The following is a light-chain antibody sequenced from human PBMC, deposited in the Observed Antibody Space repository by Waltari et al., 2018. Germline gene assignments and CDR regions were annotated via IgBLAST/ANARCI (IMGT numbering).Light chain of an antibody. CDR2: KAN. V-gene: IGLV8-61*01. Sequence: QTVVTQEPSLSVSPGGTVTLTFALSSGSPSTTSYATWDQQPPGPVPRTLVSKANARSSGVPDRLSGSILRNTAALTITGAQADDESDYYCALYMGSGIWVFGGGTRLTVL. CDR3: ALYMGSGIWV. CDR1: SGSPSTTSY. J-gene: IGLJ3*02.